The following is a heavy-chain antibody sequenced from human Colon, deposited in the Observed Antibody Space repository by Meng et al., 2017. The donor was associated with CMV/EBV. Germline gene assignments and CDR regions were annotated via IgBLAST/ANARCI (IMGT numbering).Heavy chain of an antibody. V-gene: IGHV3-21*01. Sequence: GGSLRLSCAASGFIFTSYTMNWVRQAPGKGLEWVSSISTSGRDIYYADSVKGRFTLSRDNAKSSLYLQMDSLRAEDTAVYYCVRHLEAGRNGYSEPFWGQGTLVTVSS. CDR2: ISTSGRDI. J-gene: IGHJ1*01. CDR3: VRHLEAGRNGYSEPF. D-gene: IGHD5-18*01. CDR1: GFIFTSYT.